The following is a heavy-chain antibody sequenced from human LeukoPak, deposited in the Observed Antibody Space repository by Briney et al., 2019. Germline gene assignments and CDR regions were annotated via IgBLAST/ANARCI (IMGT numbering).Heavy chain of an antibody. Sequence: GGSLRLSCAASGFTFSSYAMSWVRQAPGKGLEWVSYISSSSDYTNYADSVRGRFTISRDNAKNSLYLQMNSLRAEDTAVYYCARPPYSSSWDPGWFDPWGQGTLITVSS. V-gene: IGHV3-21*05. CDR2: ISSSSDYT. CDR1: GFTFSSYA. CDR3: ARPPYSSSWDPGWFDP. J-gene: IGHJ5*02. D-gene: IGHD6-13*01.